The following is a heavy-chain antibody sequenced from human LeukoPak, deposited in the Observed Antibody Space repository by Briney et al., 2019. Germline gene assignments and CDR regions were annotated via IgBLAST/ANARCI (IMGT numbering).Heavy chain of an antibody. D-gene: IGHD6-6*01. CDR3: ARDFRDVPSGTYYYYYMDV. V-gene: IGHV1-8*02. J-gene: IGHJ6*03. Sequence: ASVKVSCKASGYTFTSYDINWVRQATGQGLEWMGWMNPNSGNTGYAQKFQGRVTMTRDMSTSTVYMELSSLRSEDTAVYYCARDFRDVPSGTYYYYYMDVWGKGTTVTVSS. CDR1: GYTFTSYD. CDR2: MNPNSGNT.